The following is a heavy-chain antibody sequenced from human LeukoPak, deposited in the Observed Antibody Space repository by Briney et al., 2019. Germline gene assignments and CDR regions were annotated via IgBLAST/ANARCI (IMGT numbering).Heavy chain of an antibody. CDR1: VGSISSYY. CDR3: AREGTAGTNLNWFDP. Sequence: SETPSLTCTLSVGSISSYYWSWIRQPPGKGLEWIGYISYSGSTNFNPSLKSRVTISVDTSKNQFSLKLSSVTAADTAVDYCAREGTAGTNLNWFDPWGQGTLVTVSS. D-gene: IGHD1-1*01. J-gene: IGHJ5*02. CDR2: ISYSGST. V-gene: IGHV4-59*01.